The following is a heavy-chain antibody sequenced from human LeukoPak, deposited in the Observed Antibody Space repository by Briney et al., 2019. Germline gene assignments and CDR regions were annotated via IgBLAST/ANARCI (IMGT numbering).Heavy chain of an antibody. D-gene: IGHD6-19*01. CDR3: ARDDGWFGSSGWGADY. V-gene: IGHV3-48*02. Sequence: GGSLRLSCAASGFTFSNYNMNWVRQAPGKGLEWVSYISSSSSSIHYADSVRGRFAVSRDNAKNSLYLQMNSLRDEDSAVYYCARDDGWFGSSGWGADYWGQGTLVTVSS. CDR1: GFTFSNYN. CDR2: ISSSSSSI. J-gene: IGHJ4*02.